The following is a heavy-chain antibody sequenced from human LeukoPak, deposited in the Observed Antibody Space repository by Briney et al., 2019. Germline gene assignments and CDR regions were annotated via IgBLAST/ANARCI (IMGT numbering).Heavy chain of an antibody. Sequence: SETLSLTCAVYGGSFSGYYWSWIRQPPGKGLEWIGEINHSGSTNYNPSLKSRVTISVDTSKNQFSLKLSSVTAADTAVYYCARTYSSGWYMSGWFDPWGQGTLVTVSS. CDR2: INHSGST. CDR3: ARTYSSGWYMSGWFDP. V-gene: IGHV4-34*01. J-gene: IGHJ5*02. CDR1: GGSFSGYY. D-gene: IGHD6-19*01.